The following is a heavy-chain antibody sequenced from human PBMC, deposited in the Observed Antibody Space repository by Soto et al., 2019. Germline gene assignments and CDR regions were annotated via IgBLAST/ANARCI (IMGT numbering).Heavy chain of an antibody. V-gene: IGHV4-39*01. Sequence: SETLSLTCTVSGNSISGTSSFWAWIRQPPAKNLEWIGSVYYNGSTYYNSSLKSRVSISIDTSKNQFSLSLNTVTAADASVYYCTRRGRSTRLLDYWGQGALVTVSS. D-gene: IGHD4-4*01. CDR2: VYYNGST. J-gene: IGHJ4*02. CDR3: TRRGRSTRLLDY. CDR1: GNSISGTSSF.